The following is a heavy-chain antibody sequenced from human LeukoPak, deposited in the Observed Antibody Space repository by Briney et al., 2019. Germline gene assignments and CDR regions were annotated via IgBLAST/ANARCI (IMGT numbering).Heavy chain of an antibody. CDR2: IYSGGST. V-gene: IGHV3-66*01. Sequence: GGSLRLSCAASGFTFSSYWMSWVRQAPGKGLEWVSVIYSGGSTYYADSVKGRFTISRDNAKNTLYLQMNSLRAEDTAVYYCARPMYSSSSFIKYYYYYVMDVWGQGTTVTVSS. J-gene: IGHJ6*02. CDR1: GFTFSSYW. D-gene: IGHD6-6*01. CDR3: ARPMYSSSSFIKYYYYYVMDV.